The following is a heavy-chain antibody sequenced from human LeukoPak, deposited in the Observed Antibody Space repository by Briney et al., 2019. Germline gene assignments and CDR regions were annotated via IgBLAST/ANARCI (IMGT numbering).Heavy chain of an antibody. V-gene: IGHV3-21*01. Sequence: PGGSLRLSCAASGFTFSSYSMNWVRQAPGKGLEWVSSISSSSSYIYYADSVKGRFTISRDNAKNSLYLQMNSLRAEDTAVYYCARAPFRYYYMDIWGKGTTVTVSS. CDR1: GFTFSSYS. CDR3: ARAPFRYYYMDI. J-gene: IGHJ6*03. CDR2: ISSSSSYI.